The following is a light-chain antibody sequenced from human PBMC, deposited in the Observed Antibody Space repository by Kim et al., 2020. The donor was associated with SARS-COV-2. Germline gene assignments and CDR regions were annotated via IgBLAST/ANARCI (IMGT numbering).Light chain of an antibody. J-gene: IGLJ2*01. CDR1: SSTIGRNI. CDR2: NSI. Sequence: GPRCTIACSGDSSTIGRNIVSWYQHLPGTAPTLLIYNSIDRPSGVPDRFSGSKSCASASLAISGLQSEDEADYYCASWDDSLNVVLFGGGTQLTVL. CDR3: ASWDDSLNVVL. V-gene: IGLV1-44*01.